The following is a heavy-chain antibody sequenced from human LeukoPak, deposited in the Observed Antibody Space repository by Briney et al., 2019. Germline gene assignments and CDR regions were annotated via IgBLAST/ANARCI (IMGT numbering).Heavy chain of an antibody. V-gene: IGHV1-2*06. CDR1: GYTFIDYY. Sequence: ASVKVSCKASGYTFIDYYMQWVRQAPGQGLEWMGRINPKSGGTNYAQKFQGRVTMTRDTSISTAHMELSRLTSDDTAVYYCARESSGWYYIDYWGQGTLVTVSS. J-gene: IGHJ4*02. CDR3: ARESSGWYYIDY. D-gene: IGHD6-19*01. CDR2: INPKSGGT.